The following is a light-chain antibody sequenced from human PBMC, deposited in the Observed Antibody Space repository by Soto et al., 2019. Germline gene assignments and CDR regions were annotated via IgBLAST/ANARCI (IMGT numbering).Light chain of an antibody. CDR2: AAS. V-gene: IGKV1-16*01. CDR3: QQHHSYPLT. Sequence: DIQMPQSPSSLSASVGDRITITCRASQDISNYLAWFQQRPGKAPKSLIFAASGLQSGVPSRFSGSGYGTDFTLTISSLQPEDIATYYCQQHHSYPLTFGGGTNVEIK. CDR1: QDISNY. J-gene: IGKJ4*01.